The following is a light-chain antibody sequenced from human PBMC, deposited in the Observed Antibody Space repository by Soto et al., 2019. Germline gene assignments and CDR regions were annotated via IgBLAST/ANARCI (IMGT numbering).Light chain of an antibody. Sequence: EIVLTQSPGTLSLSPGERATLSCRASQTVSISDLAWYQQKPGQAPSLLVYGASSRATCTPDRFRSSGSGTDFTLTISRLEPEDFAVYYCQQYGSSPRTFGQGTKVEIK. CDR2: GAS. J-gene: IGKJ2*01. CDR3: QQYGSSPRT. V-gene: IGKV3-20*01. CDR1: QTVSISD.